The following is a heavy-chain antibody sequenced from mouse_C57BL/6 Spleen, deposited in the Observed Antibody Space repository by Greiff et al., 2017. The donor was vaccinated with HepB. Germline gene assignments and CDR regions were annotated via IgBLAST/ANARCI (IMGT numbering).Heavy chain of an antibody. J-gene: IGHJ1*03. CDR1: GYTFTSYW. D-gene: IGHD1-1*01. Sequence: VQLQQPGAELVMPGASVKLSCKASGYTFTSYWMHWVKQRPGQGLEWIGEIGPSDSYTNYKQKFKGKSTLTVEKSSSTAYMQLSSLTSEDSAVYYCARTTTVVAHWYFDVWGTGTTVTVSS. CDR2: IGPSDSYT. CDR3: ARTTTVVAHWYFDV. V-gene: IGHV1-69*01.